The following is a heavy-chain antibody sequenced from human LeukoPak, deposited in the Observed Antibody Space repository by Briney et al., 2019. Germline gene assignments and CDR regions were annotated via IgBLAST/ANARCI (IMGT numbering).Heavy chain of an antibody. D-gene: IGHD6-6*01. J-gene: IGHJ4*02. CDR2: TIPNFGTA. CDR3: ARVDPYSSSPQYYFDY. Sequence: SVKVSCKSSGGTFIIYAISWVRQAPGQGLEWVGATIPNFGTANTAQKFQGRVPITADESPSTDYMELSSLRSEDTAVYYCARVDPYSSSPQYYFDYWGQGTLVTVSS. V-gene: IGHV1-69*13. CDR1: GGTFIIYA.